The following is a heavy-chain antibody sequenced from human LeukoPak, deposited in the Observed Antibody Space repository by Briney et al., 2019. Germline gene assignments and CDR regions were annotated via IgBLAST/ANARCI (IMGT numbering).Heavy chain of an antibody. CDR3: ARSYVRRLANGDYFDY. V-gene: IGHV1-69*06. J-gene: IGHJ4*02. CDR2: IIPIFGTA. D-gene: IGHD3-10*02. CDR1: GGTFSSYA. Sequence: GSSVKVSCKASGGTFSSYAISWVRQAPGQGLEWMGGIIPIFGTANYAQKFQGRVTITADKSTSTAYMELSSLRSEDTAVYYCARSYVRRLANGDYFDYWGQGTLVTASS.